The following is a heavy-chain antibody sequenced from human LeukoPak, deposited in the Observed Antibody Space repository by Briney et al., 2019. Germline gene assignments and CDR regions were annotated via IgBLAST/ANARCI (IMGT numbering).Heavy chain of an antibody. D-gene: IGHD1-26*01. V-gene: IGHV3-7*01. CDR1: GFTFSSTW. Sequence: GGSLRLSCAASGFTFSSTWMSWVRQAPGKGLEWVANIKEDGSQKTYVDSVKGRFTISRDNAKSSLYLQMSSLRVEDTVVYYCARDRVGGSYNYWGQGTLVTVSS. CDR3: ARDRVGGSYNY. CDR2: IKEDGSQK. J-gene: IGHJ4*02.